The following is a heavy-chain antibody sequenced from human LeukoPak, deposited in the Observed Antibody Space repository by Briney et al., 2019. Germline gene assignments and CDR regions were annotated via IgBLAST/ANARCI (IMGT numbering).Heavy chain of an antibody. Sequence: PSGTLSLACAVSGGSISSNNWWSWVRQPPGKRLEWIGEIYHSGSTNYNPSLKSRVTMSVEKSKKQFSLKLNSVTAADTAVYYCARDYDVLTAYPPTQLFDPWGQGTLVTVSS. CDR2: IYHSGST. V-gene: IGHV4-4*02. J-gene: IGHJ5*02. CDR1: GGSISSNNW. CDR3: ARDYDVLTAYPPTQLFDP. D-gene: IGHD3-9*01.